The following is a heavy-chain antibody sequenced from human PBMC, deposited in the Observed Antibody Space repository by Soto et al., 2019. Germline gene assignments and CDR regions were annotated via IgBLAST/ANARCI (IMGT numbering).Heavy chain of an antibody. CDR1: GFTFSSYS. J-gene: IGHJ1*01. V-gene: IGHV3-21*01. CDR3: ARDSVITMVRGAIGY. Sequence: TGGSLRLSCAASGFTFSSYSMNWVRQAPGKGLEWVSSISSSSSYIYYADSVKGRLTISRDNAKNSLYLQMNSLRAEDTAVYYCARDSVITMVRGAIGYWGQGTLGTVSS. D-gene: IGHD3-10*01. CDR2: ISSSSSYI.